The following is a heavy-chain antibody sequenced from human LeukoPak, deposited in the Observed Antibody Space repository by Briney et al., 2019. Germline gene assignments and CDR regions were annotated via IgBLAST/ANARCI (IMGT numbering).Heavy chain of an antibody. D-gene: IGHD2-15*01. J-gene: IGHJ6*02. Sequence: GGSLRLSCAASGFTFSSYWMSWVRQAPGKGLEWGANIKQDGSEKYYVASVKGPFTISRDNAKNSLYLQMNSLRAEDTAVYYCARAGYCSGGSCRRKNYYYYGMDVWGQGTTVTVSS. CDR2: IKQDGSEK. CDR1: GFTFSSYW. CDR3: ARAGYCSGGSCRRKNYYYYGMDV. V-gene: IGHV3-7*01.